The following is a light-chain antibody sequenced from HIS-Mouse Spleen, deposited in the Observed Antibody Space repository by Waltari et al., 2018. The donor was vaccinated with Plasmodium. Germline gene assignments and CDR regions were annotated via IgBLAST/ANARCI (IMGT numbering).Light chain of an antibody. CDR1: QSVSSN. Sequence: EIVMTHSPATLSVSPGERATLSCRASQSVSSNCAGYQQKTGLAPRRLIYCASTWATVIPARFSGSGSGTEFTLTISSLQSEDFAVYYCQQYNNWSFTFGPGTKVDIK. V-gene: IGKV3-15*01. CDR2: CAS. J-gene: IGKJ3*01. CDR3: QQYNNWSFT.